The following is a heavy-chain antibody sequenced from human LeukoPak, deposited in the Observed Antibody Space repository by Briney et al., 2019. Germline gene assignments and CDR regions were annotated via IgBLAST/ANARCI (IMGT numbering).Heavy chain of an antibody. CDR1: GGSFSGYY. J-gene: IGHJ2*01. CDR3: ASSPLHIVVVTAIGYFDL. V-gene: IGHV4-34*01. Sequence: PSETLSLTCAVYGGSFSGYYWSWIRQPPGKGLEWIGEINHSGSTNYNPSLKSRVTISVDTSKNQFSLKLSSVTAADTAVYYCASSPLHIVVVTAIGYFDLWGRGTLVTVSS. D-gene: IGHD2-21*02. CDR2: INHSGST.